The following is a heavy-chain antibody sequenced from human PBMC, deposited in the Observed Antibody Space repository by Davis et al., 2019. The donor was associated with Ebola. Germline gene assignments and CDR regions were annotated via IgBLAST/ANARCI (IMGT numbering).Heavy chain of an antibody. CDR1: GFTFSSYW. J-gene: IGHJ6*02. V-gene: IGHV3-7*03. CDR3: ARDLFSGDSSQLFYYYYGMDV. Sequence: GGSLRLSCAASGFTFSSYWMSWVRQAPGKGLEWVANIKQDGSEKYYVDSVKGRFTISRDNAKNSLYLQMNSLRAEDTAVYYCARDLFSGDSSQLFYYYYGMDVWGQGTTVTVSS. D-gene: IGHD4-17*01. CDR2: IKQDGSEK.